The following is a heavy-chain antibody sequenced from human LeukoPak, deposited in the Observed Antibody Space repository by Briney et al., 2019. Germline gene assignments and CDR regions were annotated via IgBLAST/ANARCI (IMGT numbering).Heavy chain of an antibody. Sequence: GGSLRLSCAASGLTFSSYWMHCVRQAPGKGLVWVSRIRSDGTNINYADSVMGRFTISRDNAKNTLYLQMNSLRAEDTAVYYCVRGWGLDVWGQGTTVTVSS. V-gene: IGHV3-74*01. CDR2: IRSDGTNI. CDR1: GLTFSSYW. CDR3: VRGWGLDV. J-gene: IGHJ6*02.